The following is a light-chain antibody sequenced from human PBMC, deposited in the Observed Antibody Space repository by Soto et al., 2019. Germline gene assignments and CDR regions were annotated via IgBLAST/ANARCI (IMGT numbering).Light chain of an antibody. CDR1: QSVSNN. J-gene: IGKJ2*01. CDR2: GAS. V-gene: IGKV3-15*01. CDR3: QQHNSWPPV. Sequence: EIVMTQSPATLSVSPGERATLSCRASQSVSNNLAWYQQKPGHSPRLLIYGASTRVTGIPARFSGSGSGTEFTLTISSLQSEDFAIYYCQQHNSWPPVFGQGTKLEIK.